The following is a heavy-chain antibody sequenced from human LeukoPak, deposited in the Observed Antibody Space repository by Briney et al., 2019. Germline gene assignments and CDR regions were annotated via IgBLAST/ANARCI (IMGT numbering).Heavy chain of an antibody. CDR1: GYTLTSCD. J-gene: IGHJ4*02. CDR2: MNPNSGRT. CDR3: TRETSSRYFDY. Sequence: GASVKVSCKASGYTLTSCDINWVRQATGQGLEWMGWMNPNSGRTGYAQNFQGRITITRNTSISTAYMELSSLRSEDTAVYYCTRETSSRYFDYWGQGTLVTVSS. V-gene: IGHV1-8*01.